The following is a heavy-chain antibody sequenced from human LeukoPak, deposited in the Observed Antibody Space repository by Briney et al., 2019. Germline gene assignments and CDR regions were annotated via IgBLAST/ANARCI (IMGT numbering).Heavy chain of an antibody. V-gene: IGHV1-2*02. CDR1: GYTFTSYG. Sequence: ASVKVSCKASGYTFTSYGISWVRQAPGQGLEWMGWINPNSGGTNYAQKFQGRVTMTRDTSISTAYMELSRLRSDDTAVYYCARAIYEYLVDYWGQGTLVTVSS. D-gene: IGHD3-16*01. CDR3: ARAIYEYLVDY. J-gene: IGHJ4*02. CDR2: INPNSGGT.